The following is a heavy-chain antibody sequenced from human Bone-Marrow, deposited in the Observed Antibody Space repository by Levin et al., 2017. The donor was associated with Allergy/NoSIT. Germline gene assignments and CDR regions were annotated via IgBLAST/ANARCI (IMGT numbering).Heavy chain of an antibody. D-gene: IGHD6-19*01. CDR1: GFDFNTHD. CDR3: ARSQGRSGWSYYYYGMDV. CDR2: ISGNSHYV. V-gene: IGHV3-21*06. Sequence: TGGSLRLSCRGSGFDFNTHDMNWVRQAPGQGLEWVSSISGNSHYVYYVDSVKGRFSISRDNAKNSMFLHMNSLRVEDTAVYYCARSQGRSGWSYYYYGMDVWGRGTTLTVSS. J-gene: IGHJ6*02.